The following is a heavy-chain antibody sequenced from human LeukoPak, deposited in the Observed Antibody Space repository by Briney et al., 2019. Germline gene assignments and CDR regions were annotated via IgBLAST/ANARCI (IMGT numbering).Heavy chain of an antibody. D-gene: IGHD3-22*01. CDR3: AKEQYYYDSSSPSNNWFEP. V-gene: IGHV1-2*04. J-gene: IGHJ5*02. CDR2: INSSNGGT. Sequence: GASVKITCKASGYTFTSYYMHWGRQHPGQGVEWRGWINSSNGGTNYAQKYQGWVTMTRDTSISTAYMELSMLRSDDTAGYCCAKEQYYYDSSSPSNNWFEPGGERTRLSVSS. CDR1: GYTFTSYY.